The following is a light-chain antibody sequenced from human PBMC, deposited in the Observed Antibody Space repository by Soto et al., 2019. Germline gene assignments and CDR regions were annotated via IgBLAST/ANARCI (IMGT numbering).Light chain of an antibody. Sequence: QSVLTQPASVSGSPGQSITISCTGTSSDVGAYNFVSWHQQHPGKAPKLMIYNVYDRPSGISYRFSGSKSGNTASLTISGLQGEDEADYYYSAYTDSRTYVFGTGTKV. V-gene: IGLV2-14*03. CDR3: SAYTDSRTYV. J-gene: IGLJ1*01. CDR2: NVY. CDR1: SSDVGAYNF.